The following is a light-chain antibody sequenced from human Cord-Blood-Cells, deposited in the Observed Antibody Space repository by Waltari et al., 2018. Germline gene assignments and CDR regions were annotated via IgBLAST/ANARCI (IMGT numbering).Light chain of an antibody. J-gene: IGKJ3*01. CDR1: QSVSSY. CDR3: QQRSNWPLT. Sequence: EIALTHSPATLSLSPGERATLSCRASQSVSSYLAWYQQNPGQAPRLLIYDASNRATGIPARFSGSGSGTDFTLTISSLEPEDFAVYYCQQRSNWPLTFGPGTKVDIK. V-gene: IGKV3-11*01. CDR2: DAS.